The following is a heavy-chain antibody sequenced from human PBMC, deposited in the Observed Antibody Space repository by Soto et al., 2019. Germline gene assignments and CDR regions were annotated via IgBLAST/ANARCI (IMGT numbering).Heavy chain of an antibody. J-gene: IGHJ4*02. CDR1: GYTLTELS. Sequence: ASVKVSCKVSGYTLTELSMHWVRQAPGKGLEWMGGFDPEDGETIYAQKFQGRVTMTEDTSTDTAYMELSSLRYEDTAVYYCATGVTTGKGGAAYYFDYWGQGTLVTVSS. CDR3: ATGVTTGKGGAAYYFDY. CDR2: FDPEDGET. V-gene: IGHV1-24*01. D-gene: IGHD1-1*01.